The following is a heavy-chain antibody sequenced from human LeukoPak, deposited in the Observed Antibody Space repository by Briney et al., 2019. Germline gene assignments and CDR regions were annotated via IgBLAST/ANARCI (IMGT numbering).Heavy chain of an antibody. CDR3: AIVDGRPRHYSNYHFAC. CDR1: GGSISSYY. V-gene: IGHV4-59*01. D-gene: IGHD4-11*01. J-gene: IGHJ4*02. CDR2: IYYSGST. Sequence: SETLSLTCTVSGGSISSYYWSWMRQPPGKGLEWIGYIYYSGSTSYNPSLKSRVTISVDTSKNQFSLKLSSVTAAHTAVYCCAIVDGRPRHYSNYHFACWGQGTLVTVSS.